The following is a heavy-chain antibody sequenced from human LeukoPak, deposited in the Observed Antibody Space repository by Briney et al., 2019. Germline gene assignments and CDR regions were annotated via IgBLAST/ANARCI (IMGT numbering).Heavy chain of an antibody. CDR3: AKDLDYYYDSSGVGY. J-gene: IGHJ4*02. Sequence: GGSLRLSCAASGFTFSSYGMHWVRQAPGKGLEWVAFIRYDGRNKYYADSVKGRFTTSRDNSKNTLFLQMNSLRAEDTAVYYCAKDLDYYYDSSGVGYWGQGTLVTVSS. D-gene: IGHD3-22*01. CDR2: IRYDGRNK. V-gene: IGHV3-30*02. CDR1: GFTFSSYG.